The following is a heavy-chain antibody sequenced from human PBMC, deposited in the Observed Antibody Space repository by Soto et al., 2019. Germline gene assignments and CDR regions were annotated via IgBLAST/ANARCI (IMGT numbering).Heavy chain of an antibody. CDR2: IYWNDDK. CDR1: GFSLSTSGVG. J-gene: IGHJ5*02. CDR3: AHRQLGLGYYGSGSRYNWFDP. V-gene: IGHV2-5*01. D-gene: IGHD3-10*01. Sequence: ESGPTLVNPTQTLTLTCTFSGFSLSTSGVGVGWIRQPPGKALGWLALIYWNDDKRYSPSLKSRLTITKDTSKNQVVLTMTNMDPVDTATYYCAHRQLGLGYYGSGSRYNWFDPWGQGTLVTVSS.